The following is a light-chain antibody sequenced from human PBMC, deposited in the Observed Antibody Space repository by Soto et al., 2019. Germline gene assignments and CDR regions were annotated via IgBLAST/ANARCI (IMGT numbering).Light chain of an antibody. CDR1: NIGSKS. CDR3: QVWDSISDQPWV. Sequence: SSELTQPPSVSVAPGQTATITCGGSNIGSKSVHWYQHKPGQAPVLAVYDDSDRPSGIPERFSGSNSGNTATLTISRVEAGDEADYFCQVWDSISDQPWVFGGGTKLTVL. CDR2: DDS. V-gene: IGLV3-21*02. J-gene: IGLJ3*02.